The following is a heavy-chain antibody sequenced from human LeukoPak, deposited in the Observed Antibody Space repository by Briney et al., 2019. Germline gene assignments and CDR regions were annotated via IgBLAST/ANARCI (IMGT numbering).Heavy chain of an antibody. V-gene: IGHV4-61*09. Sequence: NPSETLSLTCTVSGGSISSSSYYWSWIRQPAGRGLEWIGHIYTSGSTNYNPSLKSRVTMSVDTSKNQFSLKLSSVTAADTAVYYCARDYRYNYGYGWDDYYYYGMDVWGQGTTLTVSS. CDR3: ARDYRYNYGYGWDDYYYYGMDV. J-gene: IGHJ6*02. CDR1: GGSISSSSYY. CDR2: IYTSGST. D-gene: IGHD5-18*01.